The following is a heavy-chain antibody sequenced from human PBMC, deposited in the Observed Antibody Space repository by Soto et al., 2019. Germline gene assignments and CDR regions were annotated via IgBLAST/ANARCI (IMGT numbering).Heavy chain of an antibody. Sequence: ASVKVSCKASGYTFTSYGMHWVRQAPGQRHEWMGWINAGNGKTKYSQKFQGRVTITRDTSASTAYMELSSLRSEDTAVYYCARFDVVPAYYYYGMDVWGQGTTVTVSS. CDR2: INAGNGKT. CDR1: GYTFTSYG. J-gene: IGHJ6*02. CDR3: ARFDVVPAYYYYGMDV. V-gene: IGHV1-3*01. D-gene: IGHD2-2*01.